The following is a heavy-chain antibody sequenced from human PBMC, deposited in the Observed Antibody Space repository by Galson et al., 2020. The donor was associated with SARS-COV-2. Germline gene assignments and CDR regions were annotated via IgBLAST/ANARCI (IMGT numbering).Heavy chain of an antibody. CDR1: GFTFSSYR. CDR3: ARSHRGYYDSSGYYYDSGVFDI. CDR2: ISSSSSTI. V-gene: IGHV3-48*01. Sequence: GESLKISCAASGFTFSSYRMNWVRQAPGKGLEWVSYISSSSSTIYYADSVKGRFTISRDNAKNSLYLQMNSLRAEDTAVYYCARSHRGYYDSSGYYYDSGVFDIWGQGTRVTVSS. J-gene: IGHJ3*02. D-gene: IGHD3-22*01.